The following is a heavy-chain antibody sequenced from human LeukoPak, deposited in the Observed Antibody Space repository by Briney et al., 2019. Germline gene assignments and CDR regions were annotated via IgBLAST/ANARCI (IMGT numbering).Heavy chain of an antibody. CDR1: GFTFSSSA. CDR2: ISNNGGYT. Sequence: GGSLRLSCAASGFTFSSSAMRWVRQAPGKGLEWVSAISNNGGYTYYADSVQGRFTISRDNSKGTLCLQMNSLRAEDTAVYYCAKQLGYCSDGSCYFPYWGQGTLVTVSS. CDR3: AKQLGYCSDGSCYFPY. J-gene: IGHJ4*02. D-gene: IGHD2-15*01. V-gene: IGHV3-23*01.